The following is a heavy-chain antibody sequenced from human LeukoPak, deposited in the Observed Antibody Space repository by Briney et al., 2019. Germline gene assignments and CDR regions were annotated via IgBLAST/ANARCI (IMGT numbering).Heavy chain of an antibody. D-gene: IGHD6-19*01. V-gene: IGHV4-4*02. Sequence: DPSGTLSLTCRVSGGFISTSNWWSWVRQSPGKGLEWIGEIYHSGGTNYNPSLKSRVTISVDKSKNQFSLRLNSVTGADTAVYYCARKSGWNLDYWGQGTLVAVSP. J-gene: IGHJ4*02. CDR1: GGFISTSNW. CDR3: ARKSGWNLDY. CDR2: IYHSGGT.